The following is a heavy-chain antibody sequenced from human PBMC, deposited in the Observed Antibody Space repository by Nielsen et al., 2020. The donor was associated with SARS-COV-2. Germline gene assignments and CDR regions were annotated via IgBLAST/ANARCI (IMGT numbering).Heavy chain of an antibody. CDR3: AREYCTNGVCYTGAGGDAFDT. Sequence: VRQAPGKGLEWVAVIWYDGSNKYYADSVKGRFTISRDNSKNTLYLQMNSLRAEDTAVYYCAREYCTNGVCYTGAGGDAFDTWGQGTMVTVSS. D-gene: IGHD2-8*01. V-gene: IGHV3-33*01. CDR2: IWYDGSNK. J-gene: IGHJ3*02.